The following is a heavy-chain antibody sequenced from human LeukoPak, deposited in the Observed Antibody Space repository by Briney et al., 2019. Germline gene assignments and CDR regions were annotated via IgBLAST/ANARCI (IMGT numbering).Heavy chain of an antibody. CDR1: GGSTSTGSYY. V-gene: IGHV4-39*01. J-gene: IGHJ4*02. CDR3: AGRGDVVVVPADY. Sequence: PADTLSLTCTVSGGSTSTGSYYWASLRQPPGKGLEWLGSIYYSGSTYYNPSLKSRVTISVATSKNQFSLKLSSVTAADTAVYYCAGRGDVVVVPADYWGQGTLVTVSS. CDR2: IYYSGST. D-gene: IGHD2-2*01.